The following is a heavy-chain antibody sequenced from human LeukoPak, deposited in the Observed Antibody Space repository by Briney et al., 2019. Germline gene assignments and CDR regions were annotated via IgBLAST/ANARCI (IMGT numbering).Heavy chain of an antibody. D-gene: IGHD4-17*01. CDR3: ARVGGDYVVNYYYYYMDV. Sequence: SETLSLTCTVSGGSISSYYWSWIRQPPGKGLEWIGYIYYSGSTNYNPSLKSRVTISVDTSKNQFSLKLSSVTAADTAVYYCARVGGDYVVNYYYYYMDVWGKGTTVTVSS. V-gene: IGHV4-59*01. CDR1: GGSISSYY. CDR2: IYYSGST. J-gene: IGHJ6*03.